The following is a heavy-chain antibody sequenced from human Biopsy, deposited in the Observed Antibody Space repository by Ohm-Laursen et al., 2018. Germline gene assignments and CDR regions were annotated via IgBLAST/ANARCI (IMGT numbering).Heavy chain of an antibody. CDR2: INQAGTT. CDR1: GKTFSDYQ. Sequence: SETLSLTCAVFGKTFSDYQWSWIRQPPGKGLEWIGQINQAGTTNYNPSLKSRVTISADASKYEFSLRLTFVTAAGTAVYLCGNEVHGRDYWGLGAQVTVSS. V-gene: IGHV4-34*08. D-gene: IGHD2-15*01. CDR3: GNEVHGRDY. J-gene: IGHJ4*02.